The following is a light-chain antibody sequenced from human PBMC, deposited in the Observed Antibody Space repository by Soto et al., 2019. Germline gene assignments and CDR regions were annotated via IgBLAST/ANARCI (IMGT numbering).Light chain of an antibody. V-gene: IGKV1-9*01. Sequence: DIQLTQSPSFLSTSVGDRVTITCRASQGISGYLAWYQQKPGKAPSLLIYAASTLQSGVPSRFSGSGSGTEFTLTISSLQPEDSATYYCQHLYDYPLTFGGGTKVEIK. CDR1: QGISGY. CDR3: QHLYDYPLT. CDR2: AAS. J-gene: IGKJ4*01.